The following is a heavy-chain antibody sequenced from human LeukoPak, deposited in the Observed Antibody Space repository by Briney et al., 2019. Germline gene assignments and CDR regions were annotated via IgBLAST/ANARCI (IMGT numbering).Heavy chain of an antibody. J-gene: IGHJ3*02. CDR3: ARGLKRYDAFDI. D-gene: IGHD3-16*02. CDR1: GGSISSHY. Sequence: PSDTLSLTCTVSGGSISSHYWSWIRQPPGKGLEWIGYIYYSGSTNYNPSLKSRVTISVDTSKNQFSLKLSSVTAADTAVFYCARGLKRYDAFDIRGQGTMVTVSS. V-gene: IGHV4-59*11. CDR2: IYYSGST.